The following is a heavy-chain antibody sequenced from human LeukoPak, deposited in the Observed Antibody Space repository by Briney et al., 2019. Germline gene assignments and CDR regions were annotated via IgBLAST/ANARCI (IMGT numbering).Heavy chain of an antibody. CDR1: GFTFSSYW. Sequence: PGGSLRLSCAASGFTFSSYWMTWVRQAPGKGLEWVANIKEDGSKKNYVDSVKGRFTISTDNAKNSLYLQMNSLRAEDTAVYYCATPLDYFDTSGYHQGGDWGQGTLVTVSS. CDR2: IKEDGSKK. V-gene: IGHV3-7*03. CDR3: ATPLDYFDTSGYHQGGD. J-gene: IGHJ4*02. D-gene: IGHD3-22*01.